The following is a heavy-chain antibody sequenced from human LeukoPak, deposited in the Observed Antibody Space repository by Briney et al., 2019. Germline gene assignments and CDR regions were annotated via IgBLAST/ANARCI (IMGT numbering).Heavy chain of an antibody. V-gene: IGHV3-74*01. Sequence: GGSLRLSCAPSGFIFSDYWFHWVRQTPGQGLVWVAAINRDGTGTSHADSVRGRFTVSRDNAKNTLYLQMNSLRVEDTAVYYCAREPPPDIQIGSSGNRKFFDYWSQGTLVTVSS. D-gene: IGHD1-14*01. CDR3: AREPPPDIQIGSSGNRKFFDY. CDR1: GFIFSDYW. CDR2: INRDGTGT. J-gene: IGHJ4*02.